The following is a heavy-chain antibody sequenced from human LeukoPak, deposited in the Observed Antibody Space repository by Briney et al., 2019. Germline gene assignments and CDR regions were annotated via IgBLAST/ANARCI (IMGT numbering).Heavy chain of an antibody. CDR1: GGSISSGGYY. D-gene: IGHD6-19*01. CDR2: IYHSGDT. CDR3: ARVSFAVAGRGGFDI. V-gene: IGHV4-39*07. Sequence: SQTLSLTCTVSGGSISSGGYYWGWIRQPPGKGLEWIGSIYHSGDTQYNPSLKSRVTISVDTSKNQFSLKLSSVTAADTAVYYCARVSFAVAGRGGFDIWGQGTMVTVSS. J-gene: IGHJ3*02.